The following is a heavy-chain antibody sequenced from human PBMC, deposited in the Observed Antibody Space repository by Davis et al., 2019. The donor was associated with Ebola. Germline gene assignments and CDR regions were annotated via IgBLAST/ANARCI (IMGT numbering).Heavy chain of an antibody. V-gene: IGHV3-74*01. D-gene: IGHD5-18*01. Sequence: GESLKISCAASGFTFIYYWMHWVRQAPGKGLEWVSRANSDGSTTGYGDSVKGRFTISRDNARNTLYLQMNSLRAEDTAVYYCSREVRGGFSPMDLWGTGTTVTVSS. CDR1: GFTFIYYW. CDR3: SREVRGGFSPMDL. CDR2: ANSDGSTT. J-gene: IGHJ6*04.